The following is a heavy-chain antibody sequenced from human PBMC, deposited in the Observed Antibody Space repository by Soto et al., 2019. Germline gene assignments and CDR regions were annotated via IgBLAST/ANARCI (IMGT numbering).Heavy chain of an antibody. CDR1: GFTVSNYG. J-gene: IGHJ4*02. V-gene: IGHV3-23*01. Sequence: EVQLLESGGGLIQRGGSLRLSCEASGFTVSNYGMTWVRLAPGKGLEWVSTISGSGGRTFYADPVKGRFTISRDNSKNTLYLQMNSLRAEDTAVYYCAKEMIASTLADFFDYWGQGTLVTVSS. D-gene: IGHD2-21*01. CDR2: ISGSGGRT. CDR3: AKEMIASTLADFFDY.